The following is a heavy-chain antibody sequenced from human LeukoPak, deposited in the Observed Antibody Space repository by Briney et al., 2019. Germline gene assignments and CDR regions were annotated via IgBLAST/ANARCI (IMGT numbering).Heavy chain of an antibody. CDR2: IIPMFGAP. D-gene: IGHD1-26*01. Sequence: SVKVSCKASGGTFSRYAMTWVRQAPAQGLEWMGGIIPMFGAPNYAQKFQGRVTITADESTSTAHMELRSLRYDDTAVYYCARDGRFAAYEPDYWGQGTLVTVSS. CDR3: ARDGRFAAYEPDY. CDR1: GGTFSRYA. V-gene: IGHV1-69*13. J-gene: IGHJ4*02.